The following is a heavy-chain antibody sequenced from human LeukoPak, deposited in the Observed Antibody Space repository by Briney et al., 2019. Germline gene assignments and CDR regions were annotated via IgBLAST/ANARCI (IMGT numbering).Heavy chain of an antibody. CDR3: ARAIYSRAWYASDI. J-gene: IGHJ3*02. Sequence: PSETLSLTCSVSGGSISSSYWSWIRQAPGKGPEWIGYIFYTGSNDYSPSLKSRVTISVDTSKNQFSLRVNSVTAADTAVYYCARAIYSRAWYASDIWGQGTVVTVPA. V-gene: IGHV4-59*01. CDR1: GGSISSSY. CDR2: IFYTGSN. D-gene: IGHD6-19*01.